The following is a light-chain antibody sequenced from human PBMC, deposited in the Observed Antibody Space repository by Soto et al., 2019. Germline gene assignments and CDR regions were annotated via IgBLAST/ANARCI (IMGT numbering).Light chain of an antibody. Sequence: QSALTQPASVSGSPGQSITISCTGTSSDVGGYNSVSWYQQHPGKAPKLILYDVTDRPSGVSYRFSGSKSGNTASLTISGLQVADEADYFCSSFTSSMANVFGSGTKVTV. CDR2: DVT. CDR3: SSFTSSMANV. CDR1: SSDVGGYNS. J-gene: IGLJ1*01. V-gene: IGLV2-14*01.